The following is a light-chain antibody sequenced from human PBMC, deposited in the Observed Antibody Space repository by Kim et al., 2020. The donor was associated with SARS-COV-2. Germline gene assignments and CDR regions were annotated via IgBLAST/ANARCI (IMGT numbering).Light chain of an antibody. CDR2: GAS. V-gene: IGKV3-20*01. CDR3: QQYGSSPLT. CDR1: QSVSSSY. J-gene: IGKJ4*01. Sequence: SPGARATLSCRASQSVSSSYVAWYQQKPGQAPRLLIYGASSRATGIPDRFSGSGSGTDFTLTISRLEPEDFAVYYCQQYGSSPLTFGGGTKVDIK.